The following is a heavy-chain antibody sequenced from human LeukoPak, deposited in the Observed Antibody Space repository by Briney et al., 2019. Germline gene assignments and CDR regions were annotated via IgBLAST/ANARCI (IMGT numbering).Heavy chain of an antibody. J-gene: IGHJ4*02. CDR1: GYSITGYY. V-gene: IGHV1-2*02. D-gene: IGHD3-10*01. Sequence: ASVKVSCKASGYSITGYYMHWVRQAPRQGLEWMGWINPDSGDTKYAQKFQGRVTMTRDTSISTAYMEVSRLRFDDTAMYYCAREVGYLLGEYRLGFWGPGTLVTVSS. CDR2: INPDSGDT. CDR3: AREVGYLLGEYRLGF.